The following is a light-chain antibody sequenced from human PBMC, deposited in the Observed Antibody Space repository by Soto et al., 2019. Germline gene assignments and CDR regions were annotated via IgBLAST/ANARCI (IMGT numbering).Light chain of an antibody. Sequence: QTVVTQEPSFSVSPGGTVTLTCGLTSDSVSTSYYASWYQQTPGQTPRMLIYSTNTRSSGVPDRFSGSILGNKAALTFTGAQADDESDYYCVLYMGSGFWVFGGGTKLTVL. CDR1: SDSVSTSYY. J-gene: IGLJ3*02. CDR2: STN. CDR3: VLYMGSGFWV. V-gene: IGLV8-61*01.